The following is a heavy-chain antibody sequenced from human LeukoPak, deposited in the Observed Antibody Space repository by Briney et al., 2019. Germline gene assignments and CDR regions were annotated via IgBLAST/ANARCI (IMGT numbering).Heavy chain of an antibody. CDR2: IRYDGSNK. CDR1: GFTFSSYG. J-gene: IGHJ4*02. Sequence: PGESLRLSCAASGFTFSSYGMHWVRQAPGKGLEWVAFIRYDGSNKYYADSVKGRFTISRDNSKNTLYLQMNSLRAEDTAVYYCATSYDILSGYSIDYWGQGTLVTVSS. V-gene: IGHV3-30*02. D-gene: IGHD3-9*01. CDR3: ATSYDILSGYSIDY.